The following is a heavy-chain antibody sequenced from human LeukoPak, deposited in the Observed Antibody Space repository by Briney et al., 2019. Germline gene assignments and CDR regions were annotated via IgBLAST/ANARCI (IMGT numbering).Heavy chain of an antibody. CDR1: GFTFSSYG. CDR2: IRYDGSNK. J-gene: IGHJ3*02. D-gene: IGHD1-14*01. V-gene: IGHV3-30*02. Sequence: PGGSLRLSCAASGFTFSSYGMHWVRQAPGKGLEWVAFIRYDGSNKYYADSVKGRFTISRDNSKNTLYLQMNSLRAEDTAVYYCAKDKRNLDAIDIWGQGTMVTVSS. CDR3: AKDKRNLDAIDI.